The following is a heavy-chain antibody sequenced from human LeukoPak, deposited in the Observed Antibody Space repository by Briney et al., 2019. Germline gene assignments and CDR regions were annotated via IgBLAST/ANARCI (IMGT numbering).Heavy chain of an antibody. Sequence: SVKVSCKASGGTFSRYTINRVRQAPGQGLEWMGRIIPIFAITDFAQKFRGRVTITADKSTSTAYMELTSLSPEDTAVYYCARWASSCTSGSCPFYFVFWGRGALVTVSS. D-gene: IGHD2-15*01. V-gene: IGHV1-69*02. CDR1: GGTFSRYT. J-gene: IGHJ4*02. CDR3: ARWASSCTSGSCPFYFVF. CDR2: IIPIFAIT.